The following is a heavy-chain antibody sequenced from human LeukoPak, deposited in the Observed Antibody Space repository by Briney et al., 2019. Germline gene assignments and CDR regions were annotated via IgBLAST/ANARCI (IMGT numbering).Heavy chain of an antibody. D-gene: IGHD6-13*01. CDR3: ARDGTAAGLYYDL. CDR1: GFTFTDYW. J-gene: IGHJ4*01. Sequence: HPGGSLRLSCEVSGFTFTDYWMNWVRQAPGKGPEWVASIRQDGSEKTYVDSVKGRFTISRDSTKNSLSLQLNGLRAEDTAVYYCARDGTAAGLYYDLWGQGTLVTVSS. V-gene: IGHV3-7*01. CDR2: IRQDGSEK.